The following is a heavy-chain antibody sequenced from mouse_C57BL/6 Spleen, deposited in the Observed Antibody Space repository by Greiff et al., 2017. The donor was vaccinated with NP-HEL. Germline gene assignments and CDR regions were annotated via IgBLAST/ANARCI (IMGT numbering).Heavy chain of an antibody. CDR1: GYTFTDYY. CDR2: VNPKNGGT. Sequence: VQLQQSGPELVKPGASVKISCKASGYTFTDYYMNWVKQSHGKSLEWIGDVNPKNGGTSYNQKFKGKATLTVDKSSSTAYMELRSLTSEDSAVYYCARSENYYGSSYDYWGQGTTLTVSS. CDR3: ARSENYYGSSYDY. J-gene: IGHJ2*01. D-gene: IGHD1-1*01. V-gene: IGHV1-26*01.